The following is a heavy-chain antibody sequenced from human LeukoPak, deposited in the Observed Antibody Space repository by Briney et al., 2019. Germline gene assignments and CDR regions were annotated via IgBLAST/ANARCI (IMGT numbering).Heavy chain of an antibody. D-gene: IGHD6-13*01. CDR3: AKVGIAAAGTPLDY. Sequence: GGSLRLSCAASGFTFSSYSMHWVRQAPGKGLEWVAVISYDGSNKYYADSVRGRFTISRDNSKNTLYLQMNSLRAEDTAVYYCAKVGIAAAGTPLDYWGQGTLVTVSS. CDR2: ISYDGSNK. V-gene: IGHV3-30*18. CDR1: GFTFSSYS. J-gene: IGHJ4*02.